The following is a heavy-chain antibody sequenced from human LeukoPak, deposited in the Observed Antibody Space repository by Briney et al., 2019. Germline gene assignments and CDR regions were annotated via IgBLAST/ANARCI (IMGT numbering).Heavy chain of an antibody. CDR2: ISPSGGST. V-gene: IGHV1-46*01. Sequence: GASVKVSCKAFGYTFTSNYMHWVRQAPGQGPEWMGVISPSGGSTTYAQKFQGRVTLTRDMSTSTDYLELSSLRSEDTAVYYCAKGACYADWGQGTLVTVSS. CDR1: GYTFTSNY. CDR3: AKGACYAD. J-gene: IGHJ4*02. D-gene: IGHD3-16*01.